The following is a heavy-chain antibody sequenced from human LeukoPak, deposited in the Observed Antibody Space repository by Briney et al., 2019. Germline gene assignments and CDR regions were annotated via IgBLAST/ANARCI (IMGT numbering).Heavy chain of an antibody. Sequence: ASVKVSCKASGYTFTSYGISWVRQAPGQGLEWMGWISAHNGNTNNAQKLQGRVTMTTDTSTSTAYMELRSLRSDDTAVYYCARVGAYCSGGSCYLDYWGQGTLVTVSS. CDR3: ARVGAYCSGGSCYLDY. J-gene: IGHJ4*02. CDR2: ISAHNGNT. D-gene: IGHD2-15*01. CDR1: GYTFTSYG. V-gene: IGHV1-18*01.